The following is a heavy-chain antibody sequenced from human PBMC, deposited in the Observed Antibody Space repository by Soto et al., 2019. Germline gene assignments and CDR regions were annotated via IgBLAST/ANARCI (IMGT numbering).Heavy chain of an antibody. J-gene: IGHJ6*02. CDR1: GFTVSSNY. D-gene: IGHD4-17*01. Sequence: EVQLVETGGGLIQPGGSLRLSCAASGFTVSSNYMSWVRQAPGKGLEWVSVIYSGGSTYYADSVKGRFTISRDNSKNTLYLQMNSLRAEDTAVYYCAREKSSDYGDYGDRGYSFYYYGMDVWGQGTTVTVSS. V-gene: IGHV3-53*02. CDR3: AREKSSDYGDYGDRGYSFYYYGMDV. CDR2: IYSGGST.